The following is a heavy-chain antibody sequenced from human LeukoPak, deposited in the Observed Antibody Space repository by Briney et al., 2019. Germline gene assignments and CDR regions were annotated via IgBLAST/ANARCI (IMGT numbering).Heavy chain of an antibody. Sequence: GGALRLSCSASGFTFSNYAMGWVRQAPGKGLEWVSAIRGSGGRRYYADCVKGRFTISRDNYKNPLYLQMNSLRADDTAVYYCAKVIGCSYGCVDYWGQGTLVTGYS. CDR1: GFTFSNYA. D-gene: IGHD5-18*01. CDR2: IRGSGGRR. V-gene: IGHV3-23*01. CDR3: AKVIGCSYGCVDY. J-gene: IGHJ4*02.